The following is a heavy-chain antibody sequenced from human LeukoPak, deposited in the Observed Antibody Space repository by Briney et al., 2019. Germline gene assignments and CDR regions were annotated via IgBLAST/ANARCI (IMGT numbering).Heavy chain of an antibody. V-gene: IGHV3-30-3*01. CDR1: GCTFSDYA. CDR3: ARGYCSSTSCYTPDKDY. J-gene: IGHJ4*02. CDR2: MSYDGSNK. D-gene: IGHD2-2*02. Sequence: PGGSLRLSCAASGCTFSDYAMHWGRQAPGKGQEWVAVMSYDGSNKYYGDSVKGRFTISRDNSKNTLYVQLKSLRAEDTAVYYCARGYCSSTSCYTPDKDYWGQGTLVTVSS.